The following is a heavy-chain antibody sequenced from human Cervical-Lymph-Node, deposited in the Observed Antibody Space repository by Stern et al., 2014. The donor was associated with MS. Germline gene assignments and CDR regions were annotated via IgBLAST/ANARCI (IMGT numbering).Heavy chain of an antibody. J-gene: IGHJ5*02. CDR1: GDTFNSSA. V-gene: IGHV1-69*01. D-gene: IGHD4-17*01. CDR3: ARATVTPHWFDP. CDR2: LIPIFGSS. Sequence: MQLVQSGAEVKKPGSSVKISCKASGDTFNSSAISWVRQAPGQGLEWMGLLIPIFGSSNYAQKFRDKVTITADESTTTAYMELSSLRSEDTAVYYCARATVTPHWFDPWGQGTLVTVSS.